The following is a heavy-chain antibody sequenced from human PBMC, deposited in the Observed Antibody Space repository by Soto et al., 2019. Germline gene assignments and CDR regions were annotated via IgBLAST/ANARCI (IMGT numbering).Heavy chain of an antibody. CDR3: ARVRYSDNWHGLIDY. CDR1: GGSISSGDYY. J-gene: IGHJ4*02. V-gene: IGHV4-30-4*01. D-gene: IGHD4-4*01. CDR2: IYYSGST. Sequence: KTSETLSLTCTVSGGSISSGDYYWSWIRQPPGKGLEWIGYIYYSGSTYYNPSLKSRVTISVDTSKNQFSLKLSSVTAADTAVYYCARVRYSDNWHGLIDYWGQGTLVTVSS.